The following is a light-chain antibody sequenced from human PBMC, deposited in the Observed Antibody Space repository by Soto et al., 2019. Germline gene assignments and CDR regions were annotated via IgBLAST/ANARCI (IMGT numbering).Light chain of an antibody. CDR2: AAS. J-gene: IGKJ1*01. V-gene: IGKV1-39*01. CDR1: QRISSY. Sequence: DIQMTQSPSSLSASVGDRVTITCRASQRISSYLNWYQQKPGKAPKVLIYAASTLQSGVPSRFSGSGSGTEFTLTISSLQPDDFATYYCQHYNTYSQTFGQGTKVDI. CDR3: QHYNTYSQT.